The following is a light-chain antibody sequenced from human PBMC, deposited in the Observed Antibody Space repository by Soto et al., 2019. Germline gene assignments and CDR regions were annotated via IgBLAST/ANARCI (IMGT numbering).Light chain of an antibody. CDR3: QQYGSSPIT. CDR1: QSVSNSY. V-gene: IGKV3-20*01. CDR2: GAS. J-gene: IGKJ4*01. Sequence: EIVLTQSPGTLSLSPGERATLSCRASQSVSNSYLAWYRQKPGQAPRLLIYGASSRATGTPDRFSGSGSGTDFTLTISRLEPEDFAVYYCQQYGSSPITFGGGTKVEIK.